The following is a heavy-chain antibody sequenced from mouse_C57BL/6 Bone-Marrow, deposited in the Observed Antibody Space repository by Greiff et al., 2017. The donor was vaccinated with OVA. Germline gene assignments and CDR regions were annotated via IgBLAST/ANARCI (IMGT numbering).Heavy chain of an antibody. CDR2: IYPGGGYT. CDR3: ARRGGYDGYFDY. D-gene: IGHD2-2*01. J-gene: IGHJ2*01. Sequence: QVQLKESGAELVRPGTSVKMSCKASGYTFTNYWIGWAKQRPGHGLEWIGDIYPGGGYTNYNEKFKGKATLTADKSSSTAYMQFSSLTSEDSAIYYCARRGGYDGYFDYWGQGTTLTVSS. CDR1: GYTFTNYW. V-gene: IGHV1-63*01.